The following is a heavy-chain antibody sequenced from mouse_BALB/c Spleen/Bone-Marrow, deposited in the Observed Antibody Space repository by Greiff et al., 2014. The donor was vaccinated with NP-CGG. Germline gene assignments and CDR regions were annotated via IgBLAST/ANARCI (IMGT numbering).Heavy chain of an antibody. J-gene: IGHJ3*01. Sequence: VQLKQSGPQLVKRGASVKISCKASGYSFTGYFMNWVMQSHGKSLEWIGRINPYNGDIFYNQKFKGKATLTVDKSSNTAHMELRSLAFEDSAVYYCARSVDYDRFAYRGQGTLVNASA. D-gene: IGHD2-4*01. CDR3: ARSVDYDRFAY. V-gene: IGHV1-20*02. CDR1: GYSFTGYF. CDR2: INPYNGDI.